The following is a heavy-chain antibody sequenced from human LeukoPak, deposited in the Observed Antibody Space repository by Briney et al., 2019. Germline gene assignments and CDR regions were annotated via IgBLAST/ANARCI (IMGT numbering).Heavy chain of an antibody. CDR2: IYYSEST. J-gene: IGHJ4*02. CDR1: GGSIRSGDYY. Sequence: PSETLSLTCTVSGGSIRSGDYYWRWIRQPPGKGLEWIGYIYYSESTYYNPSLKSRVTIPVDTSKNHFSLTLSSVTAADTAVYYCAKWYYYGSGSYFVSPGGNSYFDYWGQGTLVTVSS. V-gene: IGHV4-30-4*08. D-gene: IGHD3-10*01. CDR3: AKWYYYGSGSYFVSPGGNSYFDY.